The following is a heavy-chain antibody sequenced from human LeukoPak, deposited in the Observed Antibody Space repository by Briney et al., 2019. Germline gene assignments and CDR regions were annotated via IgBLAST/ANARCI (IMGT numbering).Heavy chain of an antibody. J-gene: IGHJ4*02. Sequence: ASVKVSCKASGYTFTGYYMHWVRQAPGQGLEWRGWINPNSGGTNYAQKFQGRVTMTRDTSISTAYMELSRLRSDDTAVYYCASHTTGYSYGLYWGQRTLVTVSS. CDR2: INPNSGGT. CDR1: GYTFTGYY. V-gene: IGHV1-2*02. D-gene: IGHD5-18*01. CDR3: ASHTTGYSYGLY.